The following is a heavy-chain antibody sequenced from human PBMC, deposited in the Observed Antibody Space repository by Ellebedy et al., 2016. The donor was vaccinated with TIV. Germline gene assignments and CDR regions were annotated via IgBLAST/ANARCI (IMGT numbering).Heavy chain of an antibody. CDR1: GFTFSSYA. Sequence: GESLKISCAVSGFTFSSYAMSRVRQAPGKGLEWVSGISGSGGSTYYADSVKGRFTISRDNSKNTLYLQMNSLRAEDTAVYYCAKDRVLLWFGELDYWGQGTLVTVSS. D-gene: IGHD3-10*01. CDR3: AKDRVLLWFGELDY. J-gene: IGHJ4*02. CDR2: ISGSGGST. V-gene: IGHV3-23*01.